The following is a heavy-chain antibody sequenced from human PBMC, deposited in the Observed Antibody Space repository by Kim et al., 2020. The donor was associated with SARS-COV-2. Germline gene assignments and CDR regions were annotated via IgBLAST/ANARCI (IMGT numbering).Heavy chain of an antibody. CDR2: IYYSGST. CDR3: ARAHDYDLGLPYYYYGMDV. Sequence: SETLSLTCTVSGGSISSGGYYWSWIRQHPGKGLEWIGYIYYSGSTYYNPSLKSRVTISVDTSKNQFSLKLSSVTAADTAVYYCARAHDYDLGLPYYYYGMDVWGQGTTVTVSS. D-gene: IGHD4-17*01. J-gene: IGHJ6*02. V-gene: IGHV4-31*03. CDR1: GGSISSGGYY.